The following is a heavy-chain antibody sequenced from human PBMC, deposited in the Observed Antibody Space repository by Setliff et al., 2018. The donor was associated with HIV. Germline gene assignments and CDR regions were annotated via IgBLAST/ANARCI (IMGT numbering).Heavy chain of an antibody. V-gene: IGHV4-59*01. CDR3: ARARGIIIPYHYYMDV. CDR2: IYYNGNT. Sequence: SETLSLTCTVSGGSITGYFWNWIRQSPGKGLEWIGYIYYNGNTNYNPTLNSRGTISVDTSKNQVSLKLTSVTAADTAVYYCARARGIIIPYHYYMDVWGKGTTVTVSS. J-gene: IGHJ6*03. D-gene: IGHD3-10*01. CDR1: GGSITGYF.